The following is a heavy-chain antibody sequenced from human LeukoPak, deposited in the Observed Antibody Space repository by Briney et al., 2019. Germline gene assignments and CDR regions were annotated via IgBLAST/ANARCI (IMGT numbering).Heavy chain of an antibody. Sequence: SETLSLTCAVYGGSFSGYYWSWIRQPPGKGLEWIGEINHSGSTNYNPSLKSRVTISVDTSKNQFSLKLSSVTAADTAVYYCARVHIAVVSPIGNWFNPWGQGTLVTVSS. D-gene: IGHD2-21*01. CDR2: INHSGST. J-gene: IGHJ5*02. CDR3: ARVHIAVVSPIGNWFNP. V-gene: IGHV4-34*01. CDR1: GGSFSGYY.